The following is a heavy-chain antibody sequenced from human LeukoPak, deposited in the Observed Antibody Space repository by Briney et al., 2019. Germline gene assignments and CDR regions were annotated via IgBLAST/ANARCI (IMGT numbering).Heavy chain of an antibody. J-gene: IGHJ6*02. D-gene: IGHD2-2*01. CDR1: GGTFSSCA. CDR2: IIPILGIA. Sequence: SVKVSCKASGGTFSSCAISWVRQAPGQGLEWMGRIIPILGIANYAQKFQGRVTITADKSTSTAYMELSSLGSEDTAVYYCARTTNCSSTSCYGNYYYYYGMDVWGQGTTVTVSS. CDR3: ARTTNCSSTSCYGNYYYYYGMDV. V-gene: IGHV1-69*04.